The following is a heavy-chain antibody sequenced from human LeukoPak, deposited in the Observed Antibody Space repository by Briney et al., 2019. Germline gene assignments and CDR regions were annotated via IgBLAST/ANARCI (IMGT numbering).Heavy chain of an antibody. CDR3: ARDDVVSGLGSFDI. D-gene: IGHD3-10*01. CDR1: GFTVSSDY. Sequence: PGGFLRLSCAASGFTVSSDYMSWVRQAPGKGLEWVSVIYSGGTTYHADSVKGRFTISRDNSKNTLYLQMNSLRAEDTAAYYCARDDVVSGLGSFDIWGQGTMVTVSS. V-gene: IGHV3-53*01. CDR2: IYSGGTT. J-gene: IGHJ3*02.